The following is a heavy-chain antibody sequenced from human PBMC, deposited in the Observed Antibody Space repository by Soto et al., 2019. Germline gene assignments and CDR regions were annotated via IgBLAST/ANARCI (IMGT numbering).Heavy chain of an antibody. CDR3: ALISPRVVRGAPDAFDI. CDR2: INPNGGST. V-gene: IGHV1-46*03. D-gene: IGHD3-10*01. CDR1: GYTFTGYY. J-gene: IGHJ3*02. Sequence: ASVKVSCTAAGYTFTGYYMHWVRQAPGQGLEWMGRINPNGGSTSYAQKFQGRVTMTRDTSTSTVYMELSSLRSEDTAVYYCALISPRVVRGAPDAFDIWGQGTMVTVSS.